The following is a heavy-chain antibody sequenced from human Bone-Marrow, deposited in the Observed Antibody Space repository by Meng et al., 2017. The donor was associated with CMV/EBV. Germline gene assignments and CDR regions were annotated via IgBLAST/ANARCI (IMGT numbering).Heavy chain of an antibody. CDR1: GVSFSSYY. D-gene: IGHD2-8*01. Sequence: ETLSLTCTVSGVSFSSYYWSWVRQVPGKGLEWVANIKEDGTLKYYVESVKGRFTISRDNAKSSLYLQMNSMRAEDTAVYYCARDVPLMRGTGLYDDWGQGTGVTVSS. CDR3: ARDVPLMRGTGLYDD. J-gene: IGHJ4*02. CDR2: IKEDGTLK. V-gene: IGHV3-7*01.